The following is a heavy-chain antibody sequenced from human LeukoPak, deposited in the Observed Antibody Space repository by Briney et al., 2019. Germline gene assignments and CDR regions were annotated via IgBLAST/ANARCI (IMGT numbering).Heavy chain of an antibody. V-gene: IGHV1-2*06. D-gene: IGHD6-13*01. CDR1: GYTFTGYY. J-gene: IGHJ4*02. CDR2: INPRSGGT. Sequence: GASVKVSCKASGYTFTGYYLHWVRQAPGQGLEWMGRINPRSGGTNYAQQFQGRVTMTRDTSTSTVYMELSSLRSEDTAVYYCARGVAAGSSDYWGQGTLVTVSS. CDR3: ARGVAAGSSDY.